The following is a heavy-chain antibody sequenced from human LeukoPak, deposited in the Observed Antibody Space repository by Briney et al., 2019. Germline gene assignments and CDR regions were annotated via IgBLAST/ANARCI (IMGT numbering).Heavy chain of an antibody. CDR1: GGSISSYY. CDR3: ARRVVVPPRFQH. V-gene: IGHV4-59*01. CDR2: IYCSGST. J-gene: IGHJ1*01. D-gene: IGHD4-23*01. Sequence: SETLSLTCTVSGGSISSYYWSWIRQPPGKGLEWIGYIYCSGSTNYNPSLKSRVTISVDTSKNQFSLKLSSVTAADTAVYYFARRVVVPPRFQHGGQGTLVTASS.